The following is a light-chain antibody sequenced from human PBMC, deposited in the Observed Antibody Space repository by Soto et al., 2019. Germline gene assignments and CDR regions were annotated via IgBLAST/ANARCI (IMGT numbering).Light chain of an antibody. J-gene: IGKJ4*01. CDR2: GAF. Sequence: EIVMTQSPATLSLSPGETATLSCRASQSVSYNLAWYQQKPGQGPRLLIYGAFTRATGIPARFSGSGSGTDFTLTISSLQSEDFAVYYCQQYKNWPPRTFGGGTKVEIK. V-gene: IGKV3-15*01. CDR3: QQYKNWPPRT. CDR1: QSVSYN.